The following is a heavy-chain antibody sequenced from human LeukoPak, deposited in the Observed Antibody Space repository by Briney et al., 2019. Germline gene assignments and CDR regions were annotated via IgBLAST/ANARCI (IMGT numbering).Heavy chain of an antibody. CDR2: FDPEDGET. CDR1: GYTLTELS. D-gene: IGHD3-22*01. V-gene: IGHV1-24*01. Sequence: ASVKVSCKVSGYTLTELSMHWVRQAPGKGLEWMGGFDPEDGETIYAQKFQGRVTITRDTSASTAYMELSSLRSEDTAVYYCAREREFDYYDSSAYYFDYWGQGTLVTVSS. J-gene: IGHJ4*02. CDR3: AREREFDYYDSSAYYFDY.